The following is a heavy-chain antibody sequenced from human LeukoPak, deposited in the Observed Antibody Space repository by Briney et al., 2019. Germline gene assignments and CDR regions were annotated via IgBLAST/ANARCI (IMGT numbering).Heavy chain of an antibody. Sequence: GGSLRLSCAASGFTFSSYSMNWVRQAPGKGLEWVSGIGGSGGNTYYADSVKGRFTISRDNSKNTLYLQMNSLRAEDTAVYYCAKPRYCSGGSCYSWDYWGQGTLVTVSS. V-gene: IGHV3-23*01. CDR2: IGGSGGNT. J-gene: IGHJ4*02. CDR1: GFTFSSYS. D-gene: IGHD2-15*01. CDR3: AKPRYCSGGSCYSWDY.